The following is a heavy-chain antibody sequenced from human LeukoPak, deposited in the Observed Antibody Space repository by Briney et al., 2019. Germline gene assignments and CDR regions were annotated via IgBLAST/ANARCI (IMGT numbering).Heavy chain of an antibody. Sequence: GGSLRLSGAASGFTFSSYAMSWVRQAPGRGLEWVSAISGSGGSTYYADSVKGRFTISRDNSKNTLYLQMNSLRAEDTAVYYCAKVNGIRFLGVYNYWGQGTLVTVSS. D-gene: IGHD3-3*01. CDR2: ISGSGGST. V-gene: IGHV3-23*01. CDR3: AKVNGIRFLGVYNY. CDR1: GFTFSSYA. J-gene: IGHJ4*02.